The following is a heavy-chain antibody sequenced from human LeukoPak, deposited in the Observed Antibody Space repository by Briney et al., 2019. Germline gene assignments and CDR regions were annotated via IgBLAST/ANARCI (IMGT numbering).Heavy chain of an antibody. Sequence: SVKVSCKASGGTFISYAISWVRQAPGQGLEWMGGIIPIFGTANYAQKFQGRVTITADESTSTAYMELSSLRSEDTAVYYCAREFAVAAGGFDPWGQGTLVTVSS. CDR1: GGTFISYA. CDR3: AREFAVAAGGFDP. V-gene: IGHV1-69*13. J-gene: IGHJ5*02. CDR2: IIPIFGTA. D-gene: IGHD2-8*02.